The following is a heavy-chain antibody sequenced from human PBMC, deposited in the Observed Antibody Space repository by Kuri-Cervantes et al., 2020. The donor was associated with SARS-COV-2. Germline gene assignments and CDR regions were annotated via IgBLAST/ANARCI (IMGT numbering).Heavy chain of an antibody. D-gene: IGHD3-3*01. V-gene: IGHV3-7*01. Sequence: GGSLRLSCAASGFTFGGSAMHWVRQAPGKGLEWVANIKQDGSEKYYVDSVKGRFTISRDNAKNSLYLQMSSLRAEDTAVYYCARSPIFGVVNPLDYWGQGTLVTVSS. CDR3: ARSPIFGVVNPLDY. CDR1: GFTFGGSA. J-gene: IGHJ4*02. CDR2: IKQDGSEK.